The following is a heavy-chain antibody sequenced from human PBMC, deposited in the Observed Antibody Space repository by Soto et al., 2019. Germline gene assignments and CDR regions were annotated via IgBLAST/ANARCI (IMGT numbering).Heavy chain of an antibody. V-gene: IGHV4-39*01. CDR1: GGSIRSSSYY. D-gene: IGHD5-12*01. J-gene: IGHJ6*03. CDR2: IYYSGST. Sequence: QLQLQESGPGLVKPSETLSLTCTVSGGSIRSSSYYWGWIRQPPGKGLEWIGSIYYSGSTYYNPSLRTRVTISVDTSKNQFSLKLSSVTAADTAVYYCARQLVVYSGYEFMYYDDYMDVWGKGTTVNVSS. CDR3: ARQLVVYSGYEFMYYDDYMDV.